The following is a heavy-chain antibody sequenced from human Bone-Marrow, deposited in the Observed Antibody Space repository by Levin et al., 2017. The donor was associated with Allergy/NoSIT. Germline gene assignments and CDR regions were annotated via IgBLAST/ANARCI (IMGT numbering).Heavy chain of an antibody. CDR1: GFTFSSYS. D-gene: IGHD3-10*01. Sequence: SGGSLRLSCAASGFTFSSYSMNWVRQAPGKGLEWVSSISSSSSYIYYADSVKGRFTISRDNAKNSLYLQMNSLRAEDTAVYYCAREVGSGLYDYWGQGTLVTVSS. CDR3: AREVGSGLYDY. J-gene: IGHJ4*02. V-gene: IGHV3-21*01. CDR2: ISSSSSYI.